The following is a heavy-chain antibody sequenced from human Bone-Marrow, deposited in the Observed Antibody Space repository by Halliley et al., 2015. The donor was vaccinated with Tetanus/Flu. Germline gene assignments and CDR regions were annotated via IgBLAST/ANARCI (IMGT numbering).Heavy chain of an antibody. D-gene: IGHD3-16*01. Sequence: APGKGLEWVSVIYSGGNTFYADSVKGRFAISRDNSKNTLYLQGNSRRAEGTAVYYFTSSPTLGYGGQGTLVIVSS. CDR2: IYSGGNT. CDR3: TSSPTLGY. J-gene: IGHJ4*02. V-gene: IGHV3-66*01.